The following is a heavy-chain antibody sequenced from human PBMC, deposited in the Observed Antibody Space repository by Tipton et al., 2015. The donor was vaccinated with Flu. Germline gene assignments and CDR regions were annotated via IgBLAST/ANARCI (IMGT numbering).Heavy chain of an antibody. Sequence: GSLRLSCAASGFTFSDYYMSWIRQAPVKGLEWVSYISSSGSTIYYADSVKGRFTISRDNAKNSLYLQMNSLRAEDTAVYYCARYAYDSSGPYFDYWGQGTLVTVSS. CDR2: ISSSGSTI. CDR1: GFTFSDYY. D-gene: IGHD3-22*01. V-gene: IGHV3-11*01. J-gene: IGHJ4*02. CDR3: ARYAYDSSGPYFDY.